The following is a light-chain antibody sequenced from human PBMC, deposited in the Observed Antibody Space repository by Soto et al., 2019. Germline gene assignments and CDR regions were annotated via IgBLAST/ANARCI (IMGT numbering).Light chain of an antibody. J-gene: IGKJ4*01. V-gene: IGKV1-9*01. CDR2: AAS. CDR1: QGISSY. CDR3: QQLNSYPLT. Sequence: DIQLTQSPSFLSASVGDRVTITCRASQGISSYLAWYQQKPGQAPNLLIYAASTLQSGVPSRFSGSGSGTGFTLTISSLQPVDFATYYCQQLNSYPLTFGGGTKVDIK.